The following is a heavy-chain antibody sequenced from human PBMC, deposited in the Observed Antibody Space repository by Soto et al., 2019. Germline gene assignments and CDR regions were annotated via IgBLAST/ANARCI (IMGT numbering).Heavy chain of an antibody. J-gene: IGHJ6*02. Sequence: ASVKVSCKASGDIFTSYAMHWVRQAPGQRLEWMGWINAGNGNTGYAQKFQGRVTMTRNTSISTAYMELSSLRSEDTAVYYCARPNSYYDFWSGSWVYYGMDVWGQGTTVTVSS. CDR3: ARPNSYYDFWSGSWVYYGMDV. CDR1: GDIFTSYA. D-gene: IGHD3-3*01. CDR2: INAGNGNT. V-gene: IGHV1-3*01.